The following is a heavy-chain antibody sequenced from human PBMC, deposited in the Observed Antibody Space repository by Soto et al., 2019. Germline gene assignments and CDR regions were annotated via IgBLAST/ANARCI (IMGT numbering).Heavy chain of an antibody. J-gene: IGHJ4*02. CDR3: ASGHIPRPYCNGGSCSAVDY. V-gene: IGHV3-74*01. CDR2: INSDGNSI. D-gene: IGHD2-15*01. Sequence: EVQLVQSGGGLVQPGGSLRLSCAASGFALSSYWMHWVRQAPGKALVWVSRINSDGNSILYADSVKGRSTISRDSAKNTLYLPLNTLMAEDTAVPYWASGHIPRPYCNGGSCSAVDYWGQGTLVTVPS. CDR1: GFALSSYW.